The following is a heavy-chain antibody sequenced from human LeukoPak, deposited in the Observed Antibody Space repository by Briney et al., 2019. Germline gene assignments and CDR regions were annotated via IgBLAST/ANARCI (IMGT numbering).Heavy chain of an antibody. J-gene: IGHJ4*02. V-gene: IGHV3-23*01. D-gene: IGHD6-13*01. CDR2: ISGGGGST. CDR3: AKRTIAAAGSFDY. CDR1: GFTFSSYS. Sequence: GGSLRLSCAASGFTFSSYSMNWVRQAPGKGLEWVSAISGGGGSTHYADSVKGRFTLSRDNSKNTLYLQMNSLRAEDTAVYYCAKRTIAAAGSFDYWGQGTLVTVSS.